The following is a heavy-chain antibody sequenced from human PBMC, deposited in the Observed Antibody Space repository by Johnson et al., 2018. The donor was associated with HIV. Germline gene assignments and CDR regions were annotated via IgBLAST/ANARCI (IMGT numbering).Heavy chain of an antibody. CDR1: GFTFSSYA. D-gene: IGHD3-16*01. J-gene: IGHJ3*02. V-gene: IGHV3-30*04. Sequence: QVQLVESGGGVVQPGRSLRLSCAASGFTFSSYAMHWVRQAPGKGLEWVAVISYDGSNKYYADSVKGRFTISRDNSKNTLYLQMNSLRAEDTAVYYCAKRPIMIAFGEINAFDMWGQGTTVTVSS. CDR3: AKRPIMIAFGEINAFDM. CDR2: ISYDGSNK.